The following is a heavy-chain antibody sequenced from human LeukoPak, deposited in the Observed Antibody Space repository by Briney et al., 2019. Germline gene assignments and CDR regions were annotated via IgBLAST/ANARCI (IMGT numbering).Heavy chain of an antibody. CDR2: ISSSGSTI. J-gene: IGHJ5*02. Sequence: GGSLRLSCAASGFTFSDYYMSWIRQAPGKGLEWVSYISSSGSTIYYADSVKGRFTISRDNAKNSLYLQMNSLRAEDTAVYYCAGTPITMVRGVPSNWFDPWGQGTLVTVSS. CDR3: AGTPITMVRGVPSNWFDP. CDR1: GFTFSDYY. D-gene: IGHD3-10*01. V-gene: IGHV3-11*04.